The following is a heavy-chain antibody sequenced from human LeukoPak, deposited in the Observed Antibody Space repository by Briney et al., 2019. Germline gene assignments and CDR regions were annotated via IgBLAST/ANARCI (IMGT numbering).Heavy chain of an antibody. V-gene: IGHV4-38-2*02. Sequence: SETRSRSCSVAGGSISSVYYWGWIRQPPGKGLEWIGSIYHSGTTFYNPSLKSRVTISVDTSRNQFSLKLSSVTAADTAFYYCARANWNDPFDNWGQGTLVTVSS. CDR3: ARANWNDPFDN. CDR2: IYHSGTT. CDR1: GGSISSVYY. D-gene: IGHD1-1*01. J-gene: IGHJ4*02.